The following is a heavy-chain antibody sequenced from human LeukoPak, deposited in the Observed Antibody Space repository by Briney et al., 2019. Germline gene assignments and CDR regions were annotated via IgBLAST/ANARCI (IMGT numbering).Heavy chain of an antibody. Sequence: GGSLRLSCAASGFTFSDYYMSWIRQAPGKGLEWVSAISGSGGSTYYADSVKGRFTISRDNSKNTLYLQMNSLRAEDTAVYYCAKECSSTSCFDYWGQGTLVTVSS. CDR3: AKECSSTSCFDY. CDR2: ISGSGGST. J-gene: IGHJ4*02. CDR1: GFTFSDYY. V-gene: IGHV3-23*01. D-gene: IGHD2-2*01.